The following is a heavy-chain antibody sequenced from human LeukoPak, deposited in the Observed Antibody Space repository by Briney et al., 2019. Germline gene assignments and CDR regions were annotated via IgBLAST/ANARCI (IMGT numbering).Heavy chain of an antibody. J-gene: IGHJ6*03. Sequence: GGSLRLSCAASGFTFSSYGMHWVRQAPGKGLEWVAVIWYDGSNKYYADSVKGRFTISRDNSKNTLYLQMNSLRAEDTAVYYCARVRYSSPGEDYYYYYYMDVWGKGTTVTVSS. CDR3: ARVRYSSPGEDYYYYYYMDV. V-gene: IGHV3-33*01. CDR2: IWYDGSNK. D-gene: IGHD6-13*01. CDR1: GFTFSSYG.